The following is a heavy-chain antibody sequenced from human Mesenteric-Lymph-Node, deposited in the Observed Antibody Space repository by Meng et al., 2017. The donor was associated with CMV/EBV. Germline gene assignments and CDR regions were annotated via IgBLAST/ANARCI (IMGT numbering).Heavy chain of an antibody. J-gene: IGHJ6*02. CDR1: GFTFRSYS. CDR3: AKDILYNNIRGDGMDV. Sequence: GESLKISCAASGFTFRSYSMYWVRQPPGKGLGWVAVISYDAIYQFYADSVKGRFTVSRDNSRNTLVLQMDSLRVEDTAVYHCAKDILYNNIRGDGMDVWGQGTTVTVSS. V-gene: IGHV3-30-3*01. CDR2: ISYDAIYQ. D-gene: IGHD2/OR15-2a*01.